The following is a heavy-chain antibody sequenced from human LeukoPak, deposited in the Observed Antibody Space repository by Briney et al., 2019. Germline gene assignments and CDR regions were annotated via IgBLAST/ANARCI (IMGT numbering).Heavy chain of an antibody. V-gene: IGHV3-21*01. D-gene: IGHD6-19*01. CDR1: GFTFSSYS. J-gene: IGHJ4*02. Sequence: PGGSLRLSCAASGFTFSSYSMNWVRQAPGKGLEWVSSITPSSNYIYYADSVKGRFTISRDNAKNSLYLQMNSLRAEDTAVYYCARDSYFIAVTGADFDFWGQGTLVTVSS. CDR2: ITPSSNYI. CDR3: ARDSYFIAVTGADFDF.